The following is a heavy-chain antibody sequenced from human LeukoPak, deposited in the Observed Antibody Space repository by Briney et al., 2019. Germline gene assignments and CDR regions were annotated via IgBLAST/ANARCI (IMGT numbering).Heavy chain of an antibody. J-gene: IGHJ6*03. V-gene: IGHV1-2*02. CDR2: INPNSGGT. Sequence: ASVKVSCKASGYTFTGYYMHWVRQAPGQGLEWMGWINPNSGGTNYAQNFQGRVTMTRNTSISTAYMELSSLRSEDTAVYYCARGRGNDYYGSGSYYRQANYYYYYYMDVWGKGTTVTISS. CDR1: GYTFTGYY. CDR3: ARGRGNDYYGSGSYYRQANYYYYYYMDV. D-gene: IGHD3-10*01.